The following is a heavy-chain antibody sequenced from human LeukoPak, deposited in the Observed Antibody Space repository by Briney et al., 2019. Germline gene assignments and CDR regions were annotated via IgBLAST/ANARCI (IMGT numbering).Heavy chain of an antibody. CDR3: ARGPVGLSALDA. J-gene: IGHJ5*02. CDR2: VDYDGSST. D-gene: IGHD2-15*01. CDR1: GFTFRNYW. Sequence: GGSLRLSCAASGFTFRNYWMHWVRQAPGKGLEWVSRVDYDGSSTVYPDSVKGRFTISRDNGQNTLFLQMNSLRVEDTAVYFCARGPVGLSALDAWGQGILVTVSP. V-gene: IGHV3-74*01.